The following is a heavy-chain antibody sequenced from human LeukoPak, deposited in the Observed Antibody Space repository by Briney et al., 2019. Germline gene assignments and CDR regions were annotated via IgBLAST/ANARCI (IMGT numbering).Heavy chain of an antibody. CDR1: GGSISSGGYY. CDR2: IYCSGST. J-gene: IGHJ4*02. V-gene: IGHV4-31*03. CDR3: ARGPPGSYGSGTGSD. Sequence: SETLSLTCTVSGGSISSGGYYWSWIRPHPGKGLEWIGYIYCSGSTYYNPSLKSRVTISVDTSKNQFSLKLSSVTAADPAVYYCARGPPGSYGSGTGSDWGQGTLVTVSS. D-gene: IGHD3-10*01.